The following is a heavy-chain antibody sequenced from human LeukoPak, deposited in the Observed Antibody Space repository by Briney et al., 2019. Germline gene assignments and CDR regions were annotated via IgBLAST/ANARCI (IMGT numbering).Heavy chain of an antibody. D-gene: IGHD3-22*01. CDR2: IQTSGST. CDR3: AREEVYESSGYIAKHFDP. J-gene: IGHJ5*02. Sequence: SETLSLTCTVSDGSITSGSYYWSWIRQPAGKGLEWIGRIQTSGSTNYNASLKSRVTISLDKSKNQCSLKLMSVTAADTAVYYCAREEVYESSGYIAKHFDPWGQGTLVSVSS. V-gene: IGHV4-61*02. CDR1: DGSITSGSYY.